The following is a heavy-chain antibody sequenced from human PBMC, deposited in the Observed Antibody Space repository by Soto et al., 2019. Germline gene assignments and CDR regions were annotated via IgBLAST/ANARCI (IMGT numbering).Heavy chain of an antibody. CDR2: IYYSGST. J-gene: IGHJ4*02. Sequence: PSETLSLTCTVSGGSIRSGSDYWSWIQQPPGKGLEWIGYIYYSGSTYYNPSLKSRVTISVDTSKNQFSLKLSSVTAADTAVYYCARDRRGAPSHYFDYWGQGTLVTVSS. CDR3: ARDRRGAPSHYFDY. D-gene: IGHD1-26*01. V-gene: IGHV4-31*03. CDR1: GGSIRSGSDY.